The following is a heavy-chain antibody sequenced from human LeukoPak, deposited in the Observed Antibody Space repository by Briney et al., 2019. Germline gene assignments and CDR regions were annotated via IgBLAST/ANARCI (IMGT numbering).Heavy chain of an antibody. Sequence: GGSLRLSCAASGFTFSIYVMSWVRPAPGQGLGWGSGISISVVSAYYADSVKGRFTISRDNSKNTLYLQMNRLRAEDTAVYYCAKDRDLLFAHCWFDLWGQGILVTVSS. CDR1: GFTFSIYV. CDR3: AKDRDLLFAHCWFDL. D-gene: IGHD3-10*01. J-gene: IGHJ5*02. CDR2: ISISVVSA. V-gene: IGHV3-23*01.